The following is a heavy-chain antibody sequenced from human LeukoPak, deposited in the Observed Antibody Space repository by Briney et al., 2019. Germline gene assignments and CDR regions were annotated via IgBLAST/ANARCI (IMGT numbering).Heavy chain of an antibody. J-gene: IGHJ4*02. V-gene: IGHV3-9*01. CDR1: GFTFDNYA. CDR2: ISWNSGYI. D-gene: IGHD6-19*01. CDR3: AKVRGAYSSGYFFDY. Sequence: GGSLRLSCAASGFTFDNYAMHWVRQAPGKGLEWLSIISWNSGYIGYADSVKGRFTISRDNAKKSPDLQMNSLRAEDTAFYYCAKVRGAYSSGYFFDYWGQGTLVTVSS.